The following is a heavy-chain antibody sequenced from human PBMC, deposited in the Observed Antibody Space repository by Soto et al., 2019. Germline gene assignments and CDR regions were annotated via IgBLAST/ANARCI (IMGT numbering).Heavy chain of an antibody. CDR3: ARYTGSNSLFDS. V-gene: IGHV1-2*02. D-gene: IGHD1-26*01. Sequence: GSSVKVSCKASRYTFTCDYLHWVRQAPGQGLEWMAWINPKSGYTKSAQKFQARVTLTRDTSISTAYMELRSLRSEDTAVYFCARYTGSNSLFDSWGQGTLVTVSS. CDR1: RYTFTCDY. CDR2: INPKSGYT. J-gene: IGHJ4*02.